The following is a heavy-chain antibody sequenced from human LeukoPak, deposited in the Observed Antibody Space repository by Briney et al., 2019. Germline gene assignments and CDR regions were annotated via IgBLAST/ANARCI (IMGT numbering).Heavy chain of an antibody. CDR3: ARDSLGSFDY. J-gene: IGHJ4*02. V-gene: IGHV4-34*01. CDR2: INHSGST. Sequence: PSETLSLTCAVYGGSFSGYYWSWIRQPPGKGLEWIGEINHSGSTNYNPFLKSRVTISVDTSKNQFSLKLSSVTAADTAVYYCARDSLGSFDYWGQGTLVTVSS. D-gene: IGHD1-26*01. CDR1: GGSFSGYY.